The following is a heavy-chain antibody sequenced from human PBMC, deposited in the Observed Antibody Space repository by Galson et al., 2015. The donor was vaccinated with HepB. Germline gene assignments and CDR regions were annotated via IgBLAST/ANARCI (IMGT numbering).Heavy chain of an antibody. CDR1: GFTFSDYY. Sequence: SLRLSCAASGFTFSDYYMSWIRQAPGKGLEWVSYISSRGSTIYYADSVKGRFTISRDNAKNSLYLQMNSLRAEDTAVYYCASLRDYVWGSYRYTHFDYWGQGTLVTVSS. D-gene: IGHD3-16*02. CDR2: ISSRGSTI. CDR3: ASLRDYVWGSYRYTHFDY. V-gene: IGHV3-11*01. J-gene: IGHJ4*02.